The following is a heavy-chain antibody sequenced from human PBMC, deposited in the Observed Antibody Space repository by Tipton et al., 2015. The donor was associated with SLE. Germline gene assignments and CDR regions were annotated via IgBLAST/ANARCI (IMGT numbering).Heavy chain of an antibody. D-gene: IGHD6-19*01. Sequence: SLRLSCAASGFTFSSYEMSWVRQAPGKGLEWVSYISSSGSTIYYADPVKGRFAISRDNAKNSLYLQMNSLRAEDTAVYYCARRTSGSDAFDIWGQGTMVTVSS. CDR3: ARRTSGSDAFDI. CDR2: ISSSGSTI. J-gene: IGHJ3*02. V-gene: IGHV3-48*03. CDR1: GFTFSSYE.